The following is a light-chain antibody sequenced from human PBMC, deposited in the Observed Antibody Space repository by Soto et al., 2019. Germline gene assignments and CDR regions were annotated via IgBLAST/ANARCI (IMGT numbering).Light chain of an antibody. CDR1: QSVTSNY. V-gene: IGKV3D-20*02. CDR3: PQYTDWHLT. J-gene: IGKJ1*01. CDR2: GIS. Sequence: EVVMTQSPATLSVSPGERATLSCRASQSVTSNYLAWYQQKPGQAPRLLIYGISTRATGVPDRFSGSGSGTDFTLTISRLEPEDFVVYYCPQYTDWHLTSGKGTKVDI.